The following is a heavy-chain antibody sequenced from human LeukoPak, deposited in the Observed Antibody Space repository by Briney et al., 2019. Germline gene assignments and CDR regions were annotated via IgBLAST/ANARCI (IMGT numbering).Heavy chain of an antibody. Sequence: ASVKVSCKASGYTFTGYYMHWVRQAPGQGLEWMGWINPNSGGTNYAQKFQGRVTMTRDTSISTAYMELSRLRSDDTAVYYCARAEYYDIFPNDYWGQGTLVTVSS. CDR3: ARAEYYDIFPNDY. V-gene: IGHV1-2*02. J-gene: IGHJ4*02. D-gene: IGHD3-9*01. CDR1: GYTFTGYY. CDR2: INPNSGGT.